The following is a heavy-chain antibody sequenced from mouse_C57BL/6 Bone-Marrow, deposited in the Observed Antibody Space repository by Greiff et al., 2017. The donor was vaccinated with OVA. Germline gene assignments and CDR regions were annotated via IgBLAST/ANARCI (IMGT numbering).Heavy chain of an antibody. J-gene: IGHJ1*03. V-gene: IGHV1-63*01. CDR2: IYPGGGYT. CDR1: GYTFTNYW. Sequence: VQLQQSGAELVRPGTSVKMSCKASGYTFTNYWIGWAKQRPGHGLEWIGDIYPGGGYTNYNEKFKGKATLTADKSSSTAYMQFSSLTSEDSAIYYCARGGTNWYFDVWGTGTTVTSPQ. CDR3: ARGGTNWYFDV. D-gene: IGHD3-1*01.